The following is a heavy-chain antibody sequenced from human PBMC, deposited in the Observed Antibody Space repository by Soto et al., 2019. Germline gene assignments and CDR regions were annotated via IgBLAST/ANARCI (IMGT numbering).Heavy chain of an antibody. CDR1: GFTFSSYG. Sequence: PGGSLRLSCAASGFTFSSYGMHWVRQAPGKGLEWVAVISYDGSNRYYADSVKGRFTISRDNSKNTLYLQMNSLRAEGTAVYYCAKDHEKDIWGQGTMVTVSS. V-gene: IGHV3-30*18. CDR2: ISYDGSNR. CDR3: AKDHEKDI. J-gene: IGHJ3*02.